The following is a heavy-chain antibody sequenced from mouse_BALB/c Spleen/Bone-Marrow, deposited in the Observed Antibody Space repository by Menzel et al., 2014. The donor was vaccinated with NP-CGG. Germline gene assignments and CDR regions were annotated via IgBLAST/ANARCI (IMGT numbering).Heavy chain of an antibody. Sequence: DVKLQESGPGLVKPSQSLSLTCSVTGYSITSGYYWNWIRQFPGNKLEWMGYISYDGSNNYNPSLKNRISITRDTSKNQLFLKLNSVTTEDTATYYCARDWDGYYFDYWGQGTTLTVSS. V-gene: IGHV3-6*02. CDR1: GYSITSGYY. CDR3: ARDWDGYYFDY. J-gene: IGHJ2*01. CDR2: ISYDGSN. D-gene: IGHD2-3*01.